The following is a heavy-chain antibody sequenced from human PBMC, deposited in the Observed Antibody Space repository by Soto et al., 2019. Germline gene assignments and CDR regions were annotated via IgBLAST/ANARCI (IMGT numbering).Heavy chain of an antibody. J-gene: IGHJ4*02. D-gene: IGHD6-19*01. CDR2: ISSSSSYI. CDR1: GFTFSSYS. V-gene: IGHV3-21*01. CDR3: ARGVGIAVAGSY. Sequence: GGSLRLSCAASGFTFSSYSMNWVRQAPGKGLEWVSSISSSSSYIYYADSVKGRFTISRDNAKNSLYLQVNSLRAEDTAVYYCARGVGIAVAGSYWGQGTLVTVSS.